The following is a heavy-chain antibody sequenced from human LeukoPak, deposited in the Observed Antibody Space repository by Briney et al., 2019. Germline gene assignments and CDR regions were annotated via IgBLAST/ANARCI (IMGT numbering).Heavy chain of an antibody. CDR1: GFIFSSSP. Sequence: GGSVRLLCAASGFIFSSSPMSWARQARGRGLEGVSAISGRGGSTYYADSVKGRFTVSRDNSKNTLYLQMNSLRAEDTAVFYCAKECSGGSCYSNSQYYYYGMDVWGQGTTVTVSS. J-gene: IGHJ6*02. D-gene: IGHD2-15*01. CDR3: AKECSGGSCYSNSQYYYYGMDV. V-gene: IGHV3-23*01. CDR2: ISGRGGST.